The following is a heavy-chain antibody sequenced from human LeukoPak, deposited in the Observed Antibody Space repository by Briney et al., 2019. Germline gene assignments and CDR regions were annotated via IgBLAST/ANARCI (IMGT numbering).Heavy chain of an antibody. CDR1: VFTFSNYA. J-gene: IGHJ4*02. Sequence: GGSLRLSCAASVFTFSNYAMSWVRQAPGKGLEWVSAISGSGGSTYYADSVKGRFTISRDNSKNTLYLQMNSLRAEDTAVYYCAKISGWYFDYWGQGTLVTVSS. D-gene: IGHD6-19*01. V-gene: IGHV3-23*01. CDR3: AKISGWYFDY. CDR2: ISGSGGST.